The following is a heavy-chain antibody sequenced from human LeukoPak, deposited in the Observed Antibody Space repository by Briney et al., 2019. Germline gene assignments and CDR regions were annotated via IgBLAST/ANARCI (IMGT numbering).Heavy chain of an antibody. D-gene: IGHD2-2*01. CDR1: GYTFTSYD. CDR2: MNPNSGNT. CDR3: ARGYGYQLLFYHYYYMDV. Sequence: GASVKVSCKASGYTFTSYDINWARQATGQGLEWMGWMNPNSGNTGYAQKFQGRVTMTRNTSISTAYMELSSLRSEDTAVYYCARGYGYQLLFYHYYYMDVWGKGTTVTVSS. V-gene: IGHV1-8*01. J-gene: IGHJ6*03.